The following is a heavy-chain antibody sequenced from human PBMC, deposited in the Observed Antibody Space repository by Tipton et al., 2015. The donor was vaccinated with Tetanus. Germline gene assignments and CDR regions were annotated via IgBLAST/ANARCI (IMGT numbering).Heavy chain of an antibody. Sequence: QLVQSGAEVKKAGESLKISCKGFGYTFISYWIGWVRQTPGKGLEWMGIFYPGDSDTRYSPSFQGQVTISADKSISTAYLQWSSLKASDTATYYCARRLGPYTGDQIWHFDLWGRGTLVTVSS. D-gene: IGHD7-27*01. V-gene: IGHV5-51*01. J-gene: IGHJ2*01. CDR2: FYPGDSDT. CDR1: GYTFISYW. CDR3: ARRLGPYTGDQIWHFDL.